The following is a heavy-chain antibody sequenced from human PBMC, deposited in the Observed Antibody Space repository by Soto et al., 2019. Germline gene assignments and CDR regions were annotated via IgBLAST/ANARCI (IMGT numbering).Heavy chain of an antibody. CDR2: IYYSGST. CDR1: GGSISSSSYY. V-gene: IGHV4-39*01. D-gene: IGHD2-15*01. CDR3: ARHTPAISISDH. J-gene: IGHJ4*02. Sequence: PSETPSLTCTVSGGSISSSSYYWGLIRQPPGKGLEWIGSIYYSGSTYYNPSLKSRVTISVDTSKNQFSLKLSSVTAADTAVYYCARHTPAISISDHWGQGTLVTVSS.